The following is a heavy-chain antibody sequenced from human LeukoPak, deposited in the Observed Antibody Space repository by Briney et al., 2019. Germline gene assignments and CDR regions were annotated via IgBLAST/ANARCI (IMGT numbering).Heavy chain of an antibody. CDR1: GGSISSSSYY. CDR3: ARCPQPTYYFDY. D-gene: IGHD1-1*01. J-gene: IGHJ4*02. Sequence: PSETLSLTCTVSGGSISSSSYYWGWIRQPPGKGLEWIGSMYYSGSTYYNPSLKSRVTISVDTSKNQFSLKLSSVAAADTAVYYCARCPQPTYYFDYWGQGTLVTVSS. CDR2: MYYSGST. V-gene: IGHV4-39*01.